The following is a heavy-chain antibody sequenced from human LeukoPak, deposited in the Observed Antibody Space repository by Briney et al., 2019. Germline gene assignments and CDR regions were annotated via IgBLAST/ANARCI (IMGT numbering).Heavy chain of an antibody. D-gene: IGHD3-10*01. Sequence: PSETLSLTCAAYGGSFSGYYWSWIRQPPGKGLEWIGEINHSGSTNYNPSLKSRVTISVDTSKNQFSLKLSSVTAADTAVYYCERDTYYYGSGSAVDYWGQGTLVTVSS. CDR2: INHSGST. J-gene: IGHJ4*02. V-gene: IGHV4-34*01. CDR3: ERDTYYYGSGSAVDY. CDR1: GGSFSGYY.